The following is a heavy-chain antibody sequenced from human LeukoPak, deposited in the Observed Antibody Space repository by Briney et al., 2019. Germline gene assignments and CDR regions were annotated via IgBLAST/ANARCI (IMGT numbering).Heavy chain of an antibody. J-gene: IGHJ4*02. V-gene: IGHV3-74*01. CDR3: ARDLEPAAAGPGGY. Sequence: QPGGSLRLSCAASGFTFSSYWMHWVRQAPGKGLVWVSRINSDGRTTDYADSVKGRFTISKDNAKNTLYLQMNSLRAEDTAVYYCARDLEPAAAGPGGYWGQGTLVTVSS. CDR1: GFTFSSYW. D-gene: IGHD6-13*01. CDR2: INSDGRTT.